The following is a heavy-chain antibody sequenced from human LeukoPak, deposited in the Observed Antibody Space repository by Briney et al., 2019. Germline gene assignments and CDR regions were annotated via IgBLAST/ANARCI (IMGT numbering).Heavy chain of an antibody. J-gene: IGHJ4*02. Sequence: SETLSLTCAVYGGSFSGYYWSWIRQPPGKGLEWIGEINHSGSTNYNPSLKSRVTISVDTSKNQFSLKLSSVTAADTAVYYGARLRGVATTQPRGYYFDYWGQGTLVTVSS. D-gene: IGHD5-12*01. CDR1: GGSFSGYY. V-gene: IGHV4-34*01. CDR2: INHSGST. CDR3: ARLRGVATTQPRGYYFDY.